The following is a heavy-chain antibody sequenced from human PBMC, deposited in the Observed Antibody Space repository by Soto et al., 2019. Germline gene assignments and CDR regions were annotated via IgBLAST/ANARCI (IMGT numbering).Heavy chain of an antibody. D-gene: IGHD6-6*01. J-gene: IGHJ6*02. Sequence: GEALKISCQGSGYSFTSYWIGWVRQMPGKGLEWMGIIYPGDSDTRYSPSFQGQVTISADKSISTAYLQWSSLKASDTAMYYCARQRVGAIAARIYYYYGMDVWGQGTTVTVSS. CDR2: IYPGDSDT. V-gene: IGHV5-51*01. CDR1: GYSFTSYW. CDR3: ARQRVGAIAARIYYYYGMDV.